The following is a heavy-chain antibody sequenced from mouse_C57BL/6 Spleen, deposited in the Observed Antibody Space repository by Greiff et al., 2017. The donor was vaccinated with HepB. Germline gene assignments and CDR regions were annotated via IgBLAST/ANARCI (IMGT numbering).Heavy chain of an antibody. CDR3: ARSYDYSYWYFDV. CDR2: IDPSDSET. Sequence: QVQLQQPGAELVRPGSSVKLSCKASGYTFTSYWMHWVKQRPIQGLEWIGNIDPSDSETHYNQKFKDKATLTVDKSSSTAYMQLSSLTSEDSAVYYCARSYDYSYWYFDVWGTGTTVTVSS. V-gene: IGHV1-52*01. D-gene: IGHD2-4*01. CDR1: GYTFTSYW. J-gene: IGHJ1*03.